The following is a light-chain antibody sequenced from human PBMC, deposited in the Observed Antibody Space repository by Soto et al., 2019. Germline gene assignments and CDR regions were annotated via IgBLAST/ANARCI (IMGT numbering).Light chain of an antibody. Sequence: DIQMTQSPSSLSASVGDRVTITCRASESISNYLNWYQQKPGKAPKLLIYAASSLQSGVPSTFSGSGSGTDFTLTISSLQPEDFTTYYCQQTYRTPHTFGQGTRLEL. CDR1: ESISNY. J-gene: IGKJ5*01. CDR2: AAS. CDR3: QQTYRTPHT. V-gene: IGKV1-39*01.